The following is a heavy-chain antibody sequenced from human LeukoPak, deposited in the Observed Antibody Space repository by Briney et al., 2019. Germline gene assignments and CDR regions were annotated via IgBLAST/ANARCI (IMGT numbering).Heavy chain of an antibody. J-gene: IGHJ4*02. CDR3: AKDPEYSSSWYPDY. D-gene: IGHD6-13*01. Sequence: GGSLRLSCAASGFTFSIYAMSWVRQAPGKGLEWVSAISGSGGSTYYADSVKGRFTISRDNSKNTLYLQMNSLRAEDTAVYYCAKDPEYSSSWYPDYWGQGTLVTVSS. CDR2: ISGSGGST. V-gene: IGHV3-23*01. CDR1: GFTFSIYA.